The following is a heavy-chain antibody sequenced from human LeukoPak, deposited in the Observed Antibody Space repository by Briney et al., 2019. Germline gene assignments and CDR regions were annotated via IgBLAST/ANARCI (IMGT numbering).Heavy chain of an antibody. V-gene: IGHV3-11*01. D-gene: IGHD6-19*01. Sequence: PGGSLRLSCAVSGFGFSDFYMSWVRQAPGKGPEWLAYISSGGETIYYADSVRGRFSISRDNAKSSVYLKINSLRAGDTALYYCARNAPFRDDGWPLFDSWGQGTLVTVSS. CDR3: ARNAPFRDDGWPLFDS. CDR2: ISSGGETI. CDR1: GFGFSDFY. J-gene: IGHJ4*02.